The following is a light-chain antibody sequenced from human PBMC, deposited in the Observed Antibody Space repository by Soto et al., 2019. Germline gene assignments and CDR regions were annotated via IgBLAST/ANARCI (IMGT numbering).Light chain of an antibody. J-gene: IGKJ1*01. V-gene: IGKV3-11*01. CDR1: HSIGTY. CDR2: DTS. CDR3: QQRANWPRT. Sequence: VLTQSPATLSLSPGERATLSCRASHSIGTYLGWYQHKPGQPPTLLIYDTSNRAAGVPARFSGSGSETDFTLTISSLEPEDFAVYYCQQRANWPRTFGQGTKVEMK.